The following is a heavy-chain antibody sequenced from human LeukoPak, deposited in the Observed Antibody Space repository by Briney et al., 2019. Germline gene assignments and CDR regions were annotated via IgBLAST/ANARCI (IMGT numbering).Heavy chain of an antibody. J-gene: IGHJ5*02. CDR3: AKGSRNNWFDP. CDR1: GFTFSSYA. CDR2: VSGNGGNT. Sequence: GGSLRLSCAASGFTFSSYAMSWVRQAPGKGLEWVSAVSGNGGNTYYTDSVKGRFTISRDNSKNTLYLQMNSLRAEDTAVYYCAKGSRNNWFDPWGQGTLVTVSS. V-gene: IGHV3-23*01.